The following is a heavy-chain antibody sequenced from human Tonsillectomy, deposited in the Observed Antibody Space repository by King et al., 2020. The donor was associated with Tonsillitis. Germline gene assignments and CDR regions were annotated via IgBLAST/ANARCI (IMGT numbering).Heavy chain of an antibody. J-gene: IGHJ4*02. CDR3: AEAGQAGSDDF. CDR2: ITESGRTT. D-gene: IGHD6-25*01. CDR1: GFTFSDYK. V-gene: IGHV3-48*01. Sequence: VQLVESGGGLVPPGGSLRLSCAASGFTFSDYKMDWVRQAPGKGLEWVSFITESGRTTYYGDSVKGRFTISRDNAKNSLYLQMNALKAEDTAVYYCAEAGQAGSDDFWGQGTLVTVSS.